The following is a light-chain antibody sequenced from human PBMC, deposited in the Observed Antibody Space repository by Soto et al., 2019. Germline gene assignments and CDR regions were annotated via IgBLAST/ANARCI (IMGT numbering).Light chain of an antibody. CDR1: NSNIGSPYG. J-gene: IGLJ1*01. V-gene: IGLV1-40*01. CDR2: GND. CDR3: QSYDRTLRGYV. Sequence: VLTHPPSVSGAPGQTVTISCTGSNSNIGSPYGVHWYQQVPGKAPKLLIYGNDNRPSGVPDRFSGSKSASSASLAITGVQAEDEGDYYCQSYDRTLRGYVFGTGTKVTVL.